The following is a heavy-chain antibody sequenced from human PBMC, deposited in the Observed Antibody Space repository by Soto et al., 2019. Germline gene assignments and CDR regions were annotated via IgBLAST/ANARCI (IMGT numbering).Heavy chain of an antibody. D-gene: IGHD2-15*01. CDR1: GFTFGSYA. J-gene: IGHJ4*02. Sequence: EVQLLESGGGLVQPGGSLRLSCAASGFTFGSYAWSWVRQAPGKGLDWGSTIGGNGVTTFYADSVKGRFTISRDVSKNTVFLQMSSLRAEDTAVYYCAKSSRYCSGGGCFYYFDYWGQGTLVTVSS. V-gene: IGHV3-23*01. CDR3: AKSSRYCSGGGCFYYFDY. CDR2: IGGNGVTT.